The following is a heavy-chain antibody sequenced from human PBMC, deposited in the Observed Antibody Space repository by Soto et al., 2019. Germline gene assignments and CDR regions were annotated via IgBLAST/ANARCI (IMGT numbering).Heavy chain of an antibody. CDR3: ARTLLSDYSNYDSPQGWFDP. V-gene: IGHV2-70*01. D-gene: IGHD4-4*01. Sequence: SGPTLVNPTQTLTLTCTFSGFSLSTSGMCVSWIRQPPGKALEWLALIDWDDDKYYSTSLKTRLTISKDTSKNQVVLTMTNMDPVDTATYYCARTLLSDYSNYDSPQGWFDPWGQGTLVTVSS. CDR1: GFSLSTSGMC. J-gene: IGHJ5*02. CDR2: IDWDDDK.